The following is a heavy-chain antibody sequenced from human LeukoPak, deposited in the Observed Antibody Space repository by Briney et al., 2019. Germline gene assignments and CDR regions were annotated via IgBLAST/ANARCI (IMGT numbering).Heavy chain of an antibody. D-gene: IGHD3-22*01. V-gene: IGHV3-23*01. CDR2: ISGSGGST. J-gene: IGHJ4*02. Sequence: GGSLRLSCAASGFTFSSYAMHWVRQAPGKGLEWVSAISGSGGSTYYADSVKGRFTISRDNSKNTLYLQMNSLRAEDTAVYYCAKDPRRYYDSSGYYYFDYWGQGTLVTVSS. CDR1: GFTFSSYA. CDR3: AKDPRRYYDSSGYYYFDY.